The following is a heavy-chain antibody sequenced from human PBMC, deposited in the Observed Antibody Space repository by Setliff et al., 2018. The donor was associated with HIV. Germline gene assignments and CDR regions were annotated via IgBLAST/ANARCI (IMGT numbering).Heavy chain of an antibody. J-gene: IGHJ6*03. CDR3: ARVRVMVYANRRYYYYMDV. CDR2: MNPNSSNT. Sequence: GASVKVSCKASGFTFINYDINWVRQAPGQGLEWMGWMNPNSSNTGYAQKFQGRVAMTRNTSINTAYMELSSLRSEDTAVYYCARVRVMVYANRRYYYYMDVWGKGTTFTVSS. D-gene: IGHD2-8*01. V-gene: IGHV1-8*02. CDR1: GFTFINYD.